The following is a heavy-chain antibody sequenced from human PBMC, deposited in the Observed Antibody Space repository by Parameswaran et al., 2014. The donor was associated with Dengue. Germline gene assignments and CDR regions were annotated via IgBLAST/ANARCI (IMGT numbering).Heavy chain of an antibody. V-gene: IGHV4-59*01. D-gene: IGHD4-17*01. CDR3: ARDDYRDRYYYGMDV. CDR2: IYYSGST. Sequence: RWIRQPPGKGLEWIGYIYYSGSTNYNPSLKSRVTISIDTSKNQFSLKLGSVTAADTAVYYCARDDYRDRYYYGMDVWGQGTTVTVSS. J-gene: IGHJ6*02.